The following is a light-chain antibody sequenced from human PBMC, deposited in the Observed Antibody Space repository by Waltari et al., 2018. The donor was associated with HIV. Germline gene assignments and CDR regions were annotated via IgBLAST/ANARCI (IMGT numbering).Light chain of an antibody. Sequence: SYVLTQPPSVSVAPGKTARITCEGDHIGGKSVHWYQQKAGHAPVLVIYYDNDRTSVIPKGFSSFNSGNTATLPISGGEGGDEADYYCQVWDSSSNHVVFGGGTKLTAL. CDR3: QVWDSSSNHVV. V-gene: IGLV3-21*04. CDR1: HIGGKS. J-gene: IGLJ3*02. CDR2: YDN.